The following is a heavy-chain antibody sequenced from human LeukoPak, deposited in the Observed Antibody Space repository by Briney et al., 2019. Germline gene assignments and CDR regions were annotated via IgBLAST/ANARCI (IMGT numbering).Heavy chain of an antibody. D-gene: IGHD3-10*01. Sequence: PGGSLRLSCAASGFTLSSYAMSWVRQAPGKGLEWVSAISGSGGSTYYADSVKGRFTISRDNSKNTLYLQMNSLRAEDTAVYYCAKDYGSGSYYSHWGQGTLVTVSS. CDR3: AKDYGSGSYYSH. CDR2: ISGSGGST. J-gene: IGHJ4*02. V-gene: IGHV3-23*01. CDR1: GFTLSSYA.